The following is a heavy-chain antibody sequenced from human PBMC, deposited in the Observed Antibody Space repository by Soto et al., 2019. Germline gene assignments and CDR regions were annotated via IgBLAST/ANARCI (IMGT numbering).Heavy chain of an antibody. J-gene: IGHJ5*02. CDR2: ISPIFGTA. CDR1: GGTFSSYA. CDR3: ARVGGYCTNGVCYRRWFDP. V-gene: IGHV1-69*06. D-gene: IGHD2-8*01. Sequence: QVQLVQSGAEVKKPGSSVKVSCKASGGTFSSYAISWVRQAPGQGLEWMGGISPIFGTANYAQKFQGRVTITADKSTSTAYMELSSLRSEDTAVYYCARVGGYCTNGVCYRRWFDPWGQGTLVTVSS.